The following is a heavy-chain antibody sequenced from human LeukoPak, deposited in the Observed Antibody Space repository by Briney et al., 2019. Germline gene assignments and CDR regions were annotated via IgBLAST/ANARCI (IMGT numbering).Heavy chain of an antibody. V-gene: IGHV3-30*02. D-gene: IGHD3-10*01. CDR3: ARGYYYGSGSYYY. Sequence: PGGSLRLSCAASGFTFSSYGIHWVRQAPGKGLEWVAFIRYDGSNKYYADSVKGRFTISRDNAKNSLYLQMNSLRAEDTAVYYCARGYYYGSGSYYYWGQGTLVTVSS. CDR2: IRYDGSNK. CDR1: GFTFSSYG. J-gene: IGHJ4*02.